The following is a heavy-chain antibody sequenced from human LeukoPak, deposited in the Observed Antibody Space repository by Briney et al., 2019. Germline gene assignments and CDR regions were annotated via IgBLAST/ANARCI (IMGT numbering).Heavy chain of an antibody. V-gene: IGHV4-31*03. D-gene: IGHD2-8*02. J-gene: IGHJ4*02. Sequence: RSETLSLTCTVSVGSISIGGYYWRWIRQHRGEGLEWIGYICYSGSTYYNPSLKSRVTISVDTSKNQFSLKLSSVTAADTAVYYCARGVVYALFDYWGQGTLVTVSS. CDR3: ARGVVYALFDY. CDR1: VGSISIGGYY. CDR2: ICYSGST.